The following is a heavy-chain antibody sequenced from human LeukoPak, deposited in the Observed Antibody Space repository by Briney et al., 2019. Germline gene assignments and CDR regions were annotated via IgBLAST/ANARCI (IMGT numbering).Heavy chain of an antibody. CDR2: IYPRDGST. CDR3: ARDQEGFDY. CDR1: GYTFTSNY. V-gene: IGHV1-46*01. J-gene: IGHJ4*02. Sequence: GASVKVSCKASGYTFTSNYIHWVRQAPGQGLEWMGMIYPRDGSTSYAQKFQGRVTVTRATSTSTVHMELSGLRSEDTAVYYCARDQEGFDYWGQGTLVTVSS.